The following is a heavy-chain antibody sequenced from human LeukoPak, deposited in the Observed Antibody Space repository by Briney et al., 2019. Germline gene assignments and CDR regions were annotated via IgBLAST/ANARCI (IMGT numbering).Heavy chain of an antibody. D-gene: IGHD4-17*01. CDR2: ISGGSGT. Sequence: GGSLRLSCAASGFTFSSHTMNWVRQAPGKGLQWVSSISGGSGTYYADSVKGRFTVSRDKFKNTLYLQMNSLRAEDTAVYYCANEIRPNDYWGQGTQVTVSS. J-gene: IGHJ4*02. CDR1: GFTFSSHT. CDR3: ANEIRPNDY. V-gene: IGHV3-23*01.